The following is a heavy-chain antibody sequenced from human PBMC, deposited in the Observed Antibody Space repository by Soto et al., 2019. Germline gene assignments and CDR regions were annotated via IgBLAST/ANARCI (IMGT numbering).Heavy chain of an antibody. Sequence: GGSLRLSCAASGFTFDDYAMHWVRQAPGKGPEWVSGISWNSGSIGYADSVKGRFTISRDNAKNSLYLQMNSLRAEDTALYYCAKELTLLGYCSGGSCYQFGDAFDIWGQGTMVTVSS. J-gene: IGHJ3*02. CDR1: GFTFDDYA. V-gene: IGHV3-9*01. D-gene: IGHD2-15*01. CDR3: AKELTLLGYCSGGSCYQFGDAFDI. CDR2: ISWNSGSI.